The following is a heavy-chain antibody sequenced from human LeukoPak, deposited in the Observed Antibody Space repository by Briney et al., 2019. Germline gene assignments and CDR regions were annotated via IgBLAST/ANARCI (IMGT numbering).Heavy chain of an antibody. CDR2: IYYSGST. D-gene: IGHD2-15*01. J-gene: IGHJ4*02. Sequence: SETLSLTCTVSGGSISSYYWSWIRQPPGKALEWIGYIYYSGSTNYNPSLKSRVTISVDTSKNQFSLKLSSVTAADTAVYYCARDVGYCSGGSCYQGSYWGQGTLVTVSS. V-gene: IGHV4-59*12. CDR1: GGSISSYY. CDR3: ARDVGYCSGGSCYQGSY.